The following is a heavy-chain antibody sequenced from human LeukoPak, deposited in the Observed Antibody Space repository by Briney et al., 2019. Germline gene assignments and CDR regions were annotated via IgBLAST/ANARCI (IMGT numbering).Heavy chain of an antibody. Sequence: AXGFTFSSYSMNWVRQAPGKGLEWVXSISSSSSYIYYADSVKGRFTISRDNAKNSLYLQMNSLRAEDTAVYYCARALGIVGATADYWGQGTLVTVSS. CDR2: ISSSSSYI. CDR1: GFTFSSYS. V-gene: IGHV3-21*01. J-gene: IGHJ4*02. CDR3: ARALGIVGATADY. D-gene: IGHD1-26*01.